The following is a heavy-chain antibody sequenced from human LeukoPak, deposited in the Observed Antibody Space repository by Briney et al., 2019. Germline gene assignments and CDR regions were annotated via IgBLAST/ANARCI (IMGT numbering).Heavy chain of an antibody. J-gene: IGHJ4*02. CDR2: ISGSGGST. CDR3: AKVDGIAAAGTGYYFDY. CDR1: GFTFSSYA. D-gene: IGHD6-13*01. Sequence: GSLRLSCAASGFTFSSYAMSWVRQAPGKGLEWVSAISGSGGSTYYADSVKGRFTISRDNSKNTLYLQMNSLRAEDTAVYYCAKVDGIAAAGTGYYFDYWGQGALVTVSS. V-gene: IGHV3-23*01.